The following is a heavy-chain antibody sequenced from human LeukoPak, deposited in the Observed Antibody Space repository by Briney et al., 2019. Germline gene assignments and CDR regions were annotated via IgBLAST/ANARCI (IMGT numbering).Heavy chain of an antibody. D-gene: IGHD1-26*01. J-gene: IGHJ4*02. CDR1: GFTVSSNY. CDR3: ARDVVGATYFD. CDR2: IYSGGST. V-gene: IGHV3-53*01. Sequence: GGSLRLSCAASGFTVSSNYMTWVRQAPGKGLEWVSIIYSGGSTSYADSVRGRFTISRDNSKNTLYLQMNSLRAEDTAVYYCARDVVGATYFDWGQGTLVTVSS.